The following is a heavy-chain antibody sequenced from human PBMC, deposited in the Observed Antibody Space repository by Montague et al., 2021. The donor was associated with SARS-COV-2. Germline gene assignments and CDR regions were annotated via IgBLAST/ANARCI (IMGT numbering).Heavy chain of an antibody. CDR3: ARSYDILTGYQSQALVY. V-gene: IGHV3-48*03. J-gene: IGHJ4*02. D-gene: IGHD3-9*01. Sequence: SLRLSCAASGFTFSSYEMNWVRQAPGKGLEWVSYISSSGSTIYYADSVKGRFTISRDNAKNSLYLQMNSLRAEDTAVYYCARSYDILTGYQSQALVYWGQGTLVTVSS. CDR2: ISSSGSTI. CDR1: GFTFSSYE.